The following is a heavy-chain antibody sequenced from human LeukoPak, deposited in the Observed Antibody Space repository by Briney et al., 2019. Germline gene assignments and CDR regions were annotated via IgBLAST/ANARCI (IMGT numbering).Heavy chain of an antibody. CDR3: AREAIGENYSSHDY. Sequence: GASVKVSCKASGYTFTNYYIHWVRQAPGQGLEWMGIFDPRDSSATYAQKFQGRVTMTTDMSTSTVYMELSSLKSEDTAAYYCAREAIGENYSSHDYWGQGTLVPVSS. CDR1: GYTFTNYY. V-gene: IGHV1-46*01. D-gene: IGHD4/OR15-4a*01. J-gene: IGHJ4*02. CDR2: FDPRDSSA.